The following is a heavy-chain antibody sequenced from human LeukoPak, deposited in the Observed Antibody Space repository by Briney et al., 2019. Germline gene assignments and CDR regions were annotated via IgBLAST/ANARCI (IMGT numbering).Heavy chain of an antibody. Sequence: ASVKVSCKASGYTFTSYGISWVRHAPGQGLEWMGWISAYNGNTNYAQKLQGRVTMTTDTSTSTAYMELRSLRSDDTAVYYCARARRAATIVFNWFDPWGQGTLVTVSS. J-gene: IGHJ5*02. V-gene: IGHV1-18*01. CDR3: ARARRAATIVFNWFDP. CDR2: ISAYNGNT. D-gene: IGHD2-2*02. CDR1: GYTFTSYG.